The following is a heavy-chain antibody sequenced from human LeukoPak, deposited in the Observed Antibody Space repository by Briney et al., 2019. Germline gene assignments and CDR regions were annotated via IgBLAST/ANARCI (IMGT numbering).Heavy chain of an antibody. J-gene: IGHJ4*02. D-gene: IGHD3-10*01. Sequence: GGSLRLSCEASGFSFGGFAMSWVRLAPGKGLEWVSIISGSGGSTFYADFVQGRFFFSRDNDKNTVHLQMNTLRADDTAIYYCAKYSRGYGVAYVDHWGQGILVTVSS. CDR3: AKYSRGYGVAYVDH. V-gene: IGHV3-23*01. CDR1: GFSFGGFA. CDR2: ISGSGGST.